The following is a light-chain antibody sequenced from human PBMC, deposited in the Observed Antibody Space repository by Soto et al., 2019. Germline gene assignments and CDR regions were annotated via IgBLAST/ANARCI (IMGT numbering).Light chain of an antibody. CDR3: SSYAGGHVLV. Sequence: QSVLTQSRSVSGSPGQSVTISCTGTSSDVSWYQHHPGKAPKLMIYDVYKRPSGVPDRFSGSKSGNTASLTISGLQAEDEADFYCSSYAGGHVLVFGGGTKLTVL. J-gene: IGLJ3*02. CDR2: DVY. CDR1: SSDV. V-gene: IGLV2-11*01.